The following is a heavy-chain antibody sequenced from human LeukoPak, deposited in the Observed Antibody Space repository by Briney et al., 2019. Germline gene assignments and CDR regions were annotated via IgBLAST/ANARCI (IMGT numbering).Heavy chain of an antibody. CDR3: AKLIVGSTPGVVVPVVHDYYYYYYMDV. J-gene: IGHJ6*03. CDR1: GFTFSSYG. D-gene: IGHD2-2*01. Sequence: GGSLRLSXAASGFTFSSYGMHWVRQAPGKGLEWVAFIRYDGSNKYYADSVKGRFTISRDNSKNTLYLQMNSLRAEDTAVYYCAKLIVGSTPGVVVPVVHDYYYYYYMDVWGKGTTVTVSS. CDR2: IRYDGSNK. V-gene: IGHV3-30*02.